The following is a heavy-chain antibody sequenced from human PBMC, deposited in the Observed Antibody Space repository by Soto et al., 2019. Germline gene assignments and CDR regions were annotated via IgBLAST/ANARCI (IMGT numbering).Heavy chain of an antibody. CDR1: GYSFTSYW. CDR3: ARHYSFYSSSPRIYGMDV. D-gene: IGHD6-6*01. CDR2: IYPGDSDT. V-gene: IGHV5-51*01. Sequence: GESLKISCKGSGYSFTSYWIGWVRQMPGKGLEWMGIIYPGDSDTRYSPSFQGQVTISADKSISTAYLRWSSLKASDTAMYYCARHYSFYSSSPRIYGMDVWGKGTTVTVPS. J-gene: IGHJ6*04.